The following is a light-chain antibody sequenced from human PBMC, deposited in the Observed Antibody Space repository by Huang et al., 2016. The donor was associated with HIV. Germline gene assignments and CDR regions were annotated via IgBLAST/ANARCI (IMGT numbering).Light chain of an antibody. CDR1: QSIKNY. Sequence: DIQMTQFPSSLSASVGDRVTITCRASQSIKNYLNWYQQKPGKASKFLIYTASSLQSGVPSRFSGTGSGTDFTLTINTLQPEDFATYYCQQSFSTPFTFGQGTRLEIK. CDR2: TAS. CDR3: QQSFSTPFT. J-gene: IGKJ2*01. V-gene: IGKV1-39*01.